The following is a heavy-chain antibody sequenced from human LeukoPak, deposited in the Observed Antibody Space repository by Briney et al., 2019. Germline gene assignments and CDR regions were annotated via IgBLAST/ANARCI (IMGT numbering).Heavy chain of an antibody. J-gene: IGHJ4*02. Sequence: ASVKVSCKASGYTFTSYDINWVRQATGQGLEWMGWMNPNSGNTGYAQKFQGRVTMTEDTSTDTAYMELSSLRSEDTAVYYCATLRGGSYASVDYWGQGTLVTVSS. V-gene: IGHV1-8*02. CDR3: ATLRGGSYASVDY. CDR1: GYTFTSYD. D-gene: IGHD1-26*01. CDR2: MNPNSGNT.